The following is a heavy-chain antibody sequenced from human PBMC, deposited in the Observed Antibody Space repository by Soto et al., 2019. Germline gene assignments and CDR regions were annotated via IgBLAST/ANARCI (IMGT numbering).Heavy chain of an antibody. V-gene: IGHV5-51*01. CDR2: VYPGDSDT. CDR3: ARRTLITLVRGVNYFDY. CDR1: GYSFTDYW. Sequence: GESLKISCKGSGYSFTDYWIGWVRQMPGKGLEWMGIVYPGDSDTRYSPSFQGQVTFSADWSINTAYLEWSSLKASDTAMYYCARRTLITLVRGVNYFDYWGPGTLVTVSS. D-gene: IGHD3-10*01. J-gene: IGHJ4*02.